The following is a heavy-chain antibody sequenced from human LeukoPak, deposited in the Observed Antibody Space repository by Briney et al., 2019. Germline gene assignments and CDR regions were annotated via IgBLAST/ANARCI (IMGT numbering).Heavy chain of an antibody. V-gene: IGHV4-34*01. D-gene: IGHD3-9*01. CDR3: ARAARVLRYFDWFPGVGALFDY. CDR2: INHSEST. CDR1: GGSFSGYY. J-gene: IGHJ4*02. Sequence: SETLSLTGAVYGGSFSGYYWSWIRQPPGKGLEWIGEINHSESTNYNPSLKSRVTISVDTSKNQFSLKLSSVTAADTAVYYCARAARVLRYFDWFPGVGALFDYWGQGTLVTVSS.